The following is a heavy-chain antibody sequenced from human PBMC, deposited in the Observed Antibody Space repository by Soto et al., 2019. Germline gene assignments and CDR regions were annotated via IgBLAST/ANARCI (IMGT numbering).Heavy chain of an antibody. J-gene: IGHJ6*02. CDR1: GYTFTSYG. CDR3: ASDSRAEAENKEASRFYYYYYGMEV. Sequence: GASVKVSCKASGYTFTSYGISWVRQAPGQGLELMGWISAYNGNTNYAQKLQGRVTMTTDTSTSTAYMELRSLRSDDTAVYYCASDSRAEAENKEASRFYYYYYGMEVGGQGTTDTLYS. V-gene: IGHV1-18*04. D-gene: IGHD3-3*01. CDR2: ISAYNGNT.